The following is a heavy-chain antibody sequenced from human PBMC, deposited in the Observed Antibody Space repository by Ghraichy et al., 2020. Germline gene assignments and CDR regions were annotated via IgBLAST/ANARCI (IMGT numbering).Heavy chain of an antibody. Sequence: GGSLRLSCAASGFTVSSNYMSWVRQAPGKGLEWVSVIYSGGSTYYADSVKGRFTISRDNSKNTLYLQMNSLRAEDTAVYYCARDGYDSSGYYADYWGQGTLVTVSS. CDR2: IYSGGST. CDR3: ARDGYDSSGYYADY. CDR1: GFTVSSNY. D-gene: IGHD3-22*01. V-gene: IGHV3-66*01. J-gene: IGHJ4*02.